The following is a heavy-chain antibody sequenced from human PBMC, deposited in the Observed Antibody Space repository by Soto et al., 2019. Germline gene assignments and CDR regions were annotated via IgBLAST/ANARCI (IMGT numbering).Heavy chain of an antibody. Sequence: QVQLVQSGAEVKKPGASVKVSCKASGYTFTSYGIYWVRQAPGQGLEWMGWISAYNGYTNYAEKLQGRVTMTTDTSTNTAYMELRSLISDDTAVYYCVRAGFGMGYGSGSHDNWFDPWGQGTLVTVSS. D-gene: IGHD3-10*01. V-gene: IGHV1-18*01. CDR1: GYTFTSYG. J-gene: IGHJ5*02. CDR3: VRAGFGMGYGSGSHDNWFDP. CDR2: ISAYNGYT.